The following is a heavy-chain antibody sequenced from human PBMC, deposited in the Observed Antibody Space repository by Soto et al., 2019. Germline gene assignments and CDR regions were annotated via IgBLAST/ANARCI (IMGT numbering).Heavy chain of an antibody. CDR3: ARSTLEWLLVFDF. CDR1: GFTFRSYG. CDR2: LRPDGSHE. Sequence: QVELVESGGGVVQPGRSLRLSCEASGFTFRSYGMSWVRQAPGKGLEWVAVLRPDGSHETYADSVKGGFTISRDNSKNTGLRQMTSLRAEDTAVYYCARSTLEWLLVFDFWGQGTQVTVSS. J-gene: IGHJ4*02. D-gene: IGHD3-3*01. V-gene: IGHV3-33*01.